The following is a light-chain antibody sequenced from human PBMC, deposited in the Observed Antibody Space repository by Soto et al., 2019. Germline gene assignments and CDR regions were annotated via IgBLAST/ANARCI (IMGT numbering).Light chain of an antibody. CDR1: QSISSW. CDR2: KAS. J-gene: IGKJ2*01. Sequence: DIQMTQSPSTLSASVGDRVIITCRASQSISSWLAWYQQKPGKAPKLLIYKASSLESGVPSRFSGSGSGTEFTLTISSLQPDDFATYYCQQYNSYSLTFGQGTKLEIK. V-gene: IGKV1-5*03. CDR3: QQYNSYSLT.